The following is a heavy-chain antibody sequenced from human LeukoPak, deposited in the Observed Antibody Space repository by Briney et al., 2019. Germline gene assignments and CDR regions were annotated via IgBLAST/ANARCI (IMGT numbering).Heavy chain of an antibody. CDR3: ARHGPNYYYYYYMDV. CDR2: IYYSGST. Sequence: SETLSLTCTVSGGSISSYYWSWIRQPPGKGLEWIGYIYYSGSTNYNPSLKSRVTISVDTSKNKFSLKLSSVTAADTAVYYCARHGPNYYYYYYMDVWGKGTTVTVSS. V-gene: IGHV4-59*01. CDR1: GGSISSYY. J-gene: IGHJ6*03.